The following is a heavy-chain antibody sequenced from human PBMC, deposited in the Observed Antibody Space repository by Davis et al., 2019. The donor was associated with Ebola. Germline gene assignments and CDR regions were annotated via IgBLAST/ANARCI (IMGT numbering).Heavy chain of an antibody. CDR3: AKDTTNVWFDV. J-gene: IGHJ3*01. CDR2: LGLSADT. V-gene: IGHV3-23*01. CDR1: GFVFRNYV. Sequence: PGGSLRLSCAASGFVFRNYVMSWVRRAPGKGLEWVSTLGLSADTYYADSVKGRFTISRDNSKNTLHLQMNSLRVEDTAIYYCAKDTTNVWFDVWGQGTIVTVSS. D-gene: IGHD1-26*01.